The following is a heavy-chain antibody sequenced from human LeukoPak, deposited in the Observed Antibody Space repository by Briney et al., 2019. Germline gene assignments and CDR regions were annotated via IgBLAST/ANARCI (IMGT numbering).Heavy chain of an antibody. CDR3: ARDSKQWKNYYFDY. D-gene: IGHD6-19*01. V-gene: IGHV3-21*01. Sequence: GGSLRLSCAASRFTFSTYMNWVRQAPGKGLEWVSSISSSSTYIYYADSVKGRFTISRDNAKNSLYLQMNSLRAEDTAVYYCARDSKQWKNYYFDYWGQGTLVTVSS. CDR1: RFTFSTY. J-gene: IGHJ4*02. CDR2: ISSSSTYI.